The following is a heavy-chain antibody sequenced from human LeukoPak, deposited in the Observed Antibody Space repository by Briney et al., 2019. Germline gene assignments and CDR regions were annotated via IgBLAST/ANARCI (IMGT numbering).Heavy chain of an antibody. CDR1: GFTFSRIA. CDR2: IRSNGDTA. V-gene: IGHV3-23*01. J-gene: IGHJ4*02. CDR3: AKGQELDDGVFDS. D-gene: IGHD1-1*01. Sequence: PGGSLGLSCAASGFTFSRIAMTWVRQAPGKGLEWVSTIRSNGDTAYNADSVRGRFAISRDNSKNALFLQMNSLRVEDTAIYYCAKGQELDDGVFDSWGQGTLVTVSS.